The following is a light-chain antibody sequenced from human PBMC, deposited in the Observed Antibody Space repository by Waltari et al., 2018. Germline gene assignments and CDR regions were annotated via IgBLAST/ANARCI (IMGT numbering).Light chain of an antibody. Sequence: DIQMTQSPSSLSASVGDRVTITCRASQSISSYLNWYQQKPGKAPKLRIYAASSLQSGVPSRFSGSGSGTDFTLTISSLQPEDFATYYCQQANSFPRTFGQGTKVEIK. V-gene: IGKV1-39*01. CDR2: AAS. CDR1: QSISSY. J-gene: IGKJ1*01. CDR3: QQANSFPRT.